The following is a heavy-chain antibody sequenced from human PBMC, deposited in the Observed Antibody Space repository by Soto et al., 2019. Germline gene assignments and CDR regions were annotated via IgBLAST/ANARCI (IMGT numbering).Heavy chain of an antibody. Sequence: SDTLSLTCAVYGGSFRGYYWSWIRQPPGKGLEWIGEINHSGSTNYNPSLKSRVTISVDTSKNQFSLKLSSVTAADTAVYYCARGNYDFWSGTKKGALGYWGQGTLVTVSS. CDR3: ARGNYDFWSGTKKGALGY. D-gene: IGHD3-3*01. V-gene: IGHV4-34*01. CDR1: GGSFRGYY. J-gene: IGHJ4*02. CDR2: INHSGST.